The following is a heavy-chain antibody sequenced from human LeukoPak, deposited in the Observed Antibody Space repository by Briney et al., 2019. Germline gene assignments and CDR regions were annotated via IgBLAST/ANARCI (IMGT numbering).Heavy chain of an antibody. V-gene: IGHV4-61*05. Sequence: PAETLSLTCTVSGGSISSSSYYWGWIRQPPVKGLEWIGYIYYSGSTNYNPSLKSRVTISVDTSKNQFSLKLSSVTAADTAVYYCARTHEDTAMVTSNWFDPWGQGTLVTVSS. J-gene: IGHJ5*02. CDR2: IYYSGST. CDR1: GGSISSSSYY. D-gene: IGHD5-18*01. CDR3: ARTHEDTAMVTSNWFDP.